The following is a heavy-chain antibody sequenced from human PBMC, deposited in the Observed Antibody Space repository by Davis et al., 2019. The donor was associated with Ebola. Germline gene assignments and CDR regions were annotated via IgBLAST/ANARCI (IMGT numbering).Heavy chain of an antibody. Sequence: GESLKISCAASGFTVSSNYMSWVRQAPGKGLEWVSVIYSGGSTYYADSVKGRFTISRDNSKNTLYLQMNSLRAEDTAVYYCTREVATYYYDSSGYYALYYFDYWGQGTLVTVSS. CDR1: GFTVSSNY. J-gene: IGHJ4*02. CDR2: IYSGGST. CDR3: TREVATYYYDSSGYYALYYFDY. V-gene: IGHV3-53*01. D-gene: IGHD3-22*01.